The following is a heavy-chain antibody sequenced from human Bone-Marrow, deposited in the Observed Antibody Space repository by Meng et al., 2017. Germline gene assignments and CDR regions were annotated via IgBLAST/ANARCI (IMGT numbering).Heavy chain of an antibody. CDR1: GDSISSDIV. V-gene: IGHV4-4*02. CDR3: ARGYCSTTNCNWFDP. CDR2: VYHRGDT. Sequence: QVQLQESGPGLVKPSGTLSLTCTVSGDSISSDIVWSWVRQPPGKGLEWIGEVYHRGDTNYNPSLKSRVDISVDKSKNQFSLKLSSVTAADTAVYYCARGYCSTTNCNWFDPWGQGTLVTVSS. D-gene: IGHD2-2*01. J-gene: IGHJ5*02.